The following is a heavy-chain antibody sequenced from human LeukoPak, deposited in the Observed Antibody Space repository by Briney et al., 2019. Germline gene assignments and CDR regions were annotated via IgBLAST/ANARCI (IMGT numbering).Heavy chain of an antibody. D-gene: IGHD3-16*02. CDR2: NRAYNGNT. Sequence: ASLKLSCKASGYTSTSDGISCVRHAPGQGLERMGWNRAYNGNTNYAQKLQGRVTMTTDTSTSTAYMELRSLRSNDTAVYYCARVIGEGRLDYWGQGNLVTVSS. V-gene: IGHV1-18*01. CDR3: ARVIGEGRLDY. CDR1: GYTSTSDG. J-gene: IGHJ4*02.